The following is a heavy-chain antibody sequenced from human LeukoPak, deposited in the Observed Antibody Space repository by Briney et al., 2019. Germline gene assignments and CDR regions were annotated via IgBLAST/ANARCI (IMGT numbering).Heavy chain of an antibody. Sequence: RVASVKVSCKASGGTFSSYAISWVRQAPGQGLEWMGGIIPIFGTANYAQKFQGRVTITTDESTSTAYMELSSLRSEDTAVYYCARERYCSSTSCYNMDAFDIWGQGTMVTVSS. CDR3: ARERYCSSTSCYNMDAFDI. D-gene: IGHD2-2*02. V-gene: IGHV1-69*05. CDR1: GGTFSSYA. J-gene: IGHJ3*02. CDR2: IIPIFGTA.